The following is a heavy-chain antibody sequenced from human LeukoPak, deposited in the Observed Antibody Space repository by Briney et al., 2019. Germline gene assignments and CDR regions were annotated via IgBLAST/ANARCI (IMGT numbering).Heavy chain of an antibody. Sequence: ASETLSLTRTVSGGSINSGDYYWSWIRQPPGKGLEWIGYIYYSGSTYYNPSLKSRVTISVDTSKNQFSLKLSSVTAADTAVYYCARVTYSGYGYFDYWGQGTLVTVSS. D-gene: IGHD5-12*01. V-gene: IGHV4-30-4*08. J-gene: IGHJ4*02. CDR2: IYYSGST. CDR1: GGSINSGDYY. CDR3: ARVTYSGYGYFDY.